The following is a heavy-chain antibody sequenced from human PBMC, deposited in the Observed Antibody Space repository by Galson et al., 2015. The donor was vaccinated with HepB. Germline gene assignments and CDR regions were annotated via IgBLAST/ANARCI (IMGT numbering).Heavy chain of an antibody. CDR1: GFTFSRYS. CDR3: VRETPYPDAGSPFDY. V-gene: IGHV3-48*02. D-gene: IGHD3-10*01. Sequence: SLRLSCAASGFTFSRYSMNWVRQAPGKGLEWVSYISSSSSTIYYADFVKGRFTISRDHAKNSLYLQMNSLRDADTAVYYCVRETPYPDAGSPFDYWGRGTLVTVSS. J-gene: IGHJ4*02. CDR2: ISSSSSTI.